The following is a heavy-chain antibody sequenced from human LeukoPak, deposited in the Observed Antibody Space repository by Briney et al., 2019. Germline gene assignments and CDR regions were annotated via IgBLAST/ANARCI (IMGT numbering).Heavy chain of an antibody. CDR1: GVSVNSGSYY. D-gene: IGHD4-17*01. Sequence: SETLSLTCTVSGVSVNSGSYYWRWIRQPPGKGLEWIVYIYYSGCTNYNPSLKSRITISVDSSKNQFSLRLTSVTAADTAVYYCFGNYGDSDVEYWGQGTLVTVSS. CDR2: IYYSGCT. CDR3: FGNYGDSDVEY. J-gene: IGHJ4*02. V-gene: IGHV4-61*01.